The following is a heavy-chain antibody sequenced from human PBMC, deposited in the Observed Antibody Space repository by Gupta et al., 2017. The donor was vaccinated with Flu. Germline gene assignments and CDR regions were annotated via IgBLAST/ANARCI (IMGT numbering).Heavy chain of an antibody. D-gene: IGHD3-16*01. CDR1: GDSISSGSYY. CDR2: IYSNDNT. J-gene: IGHJ5*02. Sequence: QVQLQESGPGLVKPSQTLSLTCTVFGDSISSGSYYWSWIRQPAGKGLEWIGRIYSNDNTNYNPSLKSRVTISLDMSKNQVSLKLSSVTAADTAVYYCARGGTRGDWFDPWGQGTLVTVSS. V-gene: IGHV4-61*02. CDR3: ARGGTRGDWFDP.